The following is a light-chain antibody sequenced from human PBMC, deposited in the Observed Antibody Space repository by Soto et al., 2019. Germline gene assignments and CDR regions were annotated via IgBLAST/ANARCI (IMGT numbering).Light chain of an antibody. CDR3: AAWDDSVGGPA. CDR1: SSNIGSKY. CDR2: RNN. Sequence: QSVLTQPPSASGTPGQRVTISCSGSSSNIGSKYVYWYQQLLGTAPKLLMYRNNQRPSGVPDRFSGSKSGTSASLAISGLRSEDEAHYYCAAWDDSVGGPAFGGGTKLTVL. J-gene: IGLJ2*01. V-gene: IGLV1-47*01.